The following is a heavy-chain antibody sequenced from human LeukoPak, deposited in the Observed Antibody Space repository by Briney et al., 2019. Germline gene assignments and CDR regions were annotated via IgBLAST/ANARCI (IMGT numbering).Heavy chain of an antibody. Sequence: GGSLRLSCAASGFTFSSYGMHWVRQAPGKGLKWVAVIWYDGSNKYYADSVKGRFTISRDNSKNTLYLQMNSLRAEDTAVYYCARGARTMVQGVIAYWGQGTLVTVSS. CDR2: IWYDGSNK. CDR3: ARGARTMVQGVIAY. J-gene: IGHJ4*02. D-gene: IGHD3-10*01. V-gene: IGHV3-33*01. CDR1: GFTFSSYG.